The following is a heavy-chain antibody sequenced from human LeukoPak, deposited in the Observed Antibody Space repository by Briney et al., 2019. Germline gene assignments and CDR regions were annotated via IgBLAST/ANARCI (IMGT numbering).Heavy chain of an antibody. CDR2: IHGDGTNTT. V-gene: IGHV3-74*03. Sequence: GGSLRLSCAASGFTFSTSWMHWVRQVPGRGLVGVSRIHGDGTNTTSYADSVKGRFTISRDNAKNSLYLQMNSLRAEDTAVYYCARYCSSTSCYRSAFDIWGQGTMVTVSS. J-gene: IGHJ3*02. D-gene: IGHD2-2*02. CDR3: ARYCSSTSCYRSAFDI. CDR1: GFTFSTSW.